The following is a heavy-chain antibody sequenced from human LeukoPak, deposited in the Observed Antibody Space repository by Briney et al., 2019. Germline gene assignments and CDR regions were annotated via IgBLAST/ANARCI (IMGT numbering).Heavy chain of an antibody. Sequence: SETLSLTCIVSGSSIGRHYWTWIRQPPGKGLEWIGYTHFSGSSNYNPPLKSRATTSLDRAKNQISLTLTSVTAADTAVYFCARAKAAGSYDFWGQGTLVTVSS. V-gene: IGHV4-59*11. CDR2: THFSGSS. CDR1: GSSIGRHY. J-gene: IGHJ4*02. CDR3: ARAKAAGSYDF. D-gene: IGHD6-13*01.